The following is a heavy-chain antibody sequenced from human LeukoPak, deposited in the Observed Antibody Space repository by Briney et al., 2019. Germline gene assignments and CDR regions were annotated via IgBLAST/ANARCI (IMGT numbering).Heavy chain of an antibody. V-gene: IGHV4-59*01. J-gene: IGHJ4*02. Sequence: SETLSLTCTVSGGSISSYYWSWIRQPPGKGLEWIGYIYYSGSTNYNPSLKSRVTISVDTSKNQFSLKLSSVTAADTAVYYCARGDYCSSTSCYYFDYWGRGTLVTVSS. CDR3: ARGDYCSSTSCYYFDY. CDR2: IYYSGST. CDR1: GGSISSYY. D-gene: IGHD2-2*01.